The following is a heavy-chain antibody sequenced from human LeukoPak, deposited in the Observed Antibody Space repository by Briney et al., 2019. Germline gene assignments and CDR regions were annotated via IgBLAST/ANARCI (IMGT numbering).Heavy chain of an antibody. J-gene: IGHJ4*02. Sequence: GGSLRLSCATSGFTFDDYGMNWVRQAPGKGLEWVSSISSVGSYIYYADSVKGRFTISRDNAQNSLYLQMNSLRVEDTAVYYCARRGDFWSGYTYFDFWGQGTLDRVSS. D-gene: IGHD3-3*01. CDR3: ARRGDFWSGYTYFDF. CDR2: ISSVGSYI. CDR1: GFTFDDYG. V-gene: IGHV3-21*01.